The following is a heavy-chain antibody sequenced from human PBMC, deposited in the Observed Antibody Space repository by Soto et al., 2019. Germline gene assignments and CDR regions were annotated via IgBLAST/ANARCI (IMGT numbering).Heavy chain of an antibody. Sequence: VASVKVSCKASGYTFTALYMNWVRQAPRQGLEWMGWVNPNTGLTRYAQKFQDRVTMTRDTSINTAYMELRGLTSDDTAVYYCTTLRLDPWGQGTLVTVSS. D-gene: IGHD3-9*01. CDR2: VNPNTGLT. J-gene: IGHJ5*02. CDR1: GYTFTALY. V-gene: IGHV1-2*02. CDR3: TTLRLDP.